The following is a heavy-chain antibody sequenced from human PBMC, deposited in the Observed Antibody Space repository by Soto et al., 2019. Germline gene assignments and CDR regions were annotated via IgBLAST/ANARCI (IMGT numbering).Heavy chain of an antibody. CDR1: GFTFISYA. CDR2: ISGSGGST. CDR3: AKDRSYDSRKKQYYFDY. D-gene: IGHD3-22*01. J-gene: IGHJ4*02. V-gene: IGHV3-23*01. Sequence: EVQLLESGGGLVQPGGSLRLSCAASGFTFISYAMSWVRQATGKGLEWVSAISGSGGSTYYADSVKGRFTISRDNSKNTLYLQMNSLRAEDTAVYYCAKDRSYDSRKKQYYFDYWGQGTMVTVSS.